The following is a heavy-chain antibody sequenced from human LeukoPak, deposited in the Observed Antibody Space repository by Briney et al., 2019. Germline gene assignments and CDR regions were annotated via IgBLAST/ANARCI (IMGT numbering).Heavy chain of an antibody. CDR2: ISSSSIYI. CDR1: GFTLSSYS. CDR3: ARRGTIAVPVFWFDP. J-gene: IGHJ5*02. Sequence: GGSLRLSCAASGFTLSSYSMNWVRQAPGKGLEWVSSISSSSIYIYYADSVKGRFTISRDNAKNSLYLQMNSLRAEDTAVYYCARRGTIAVPVFWFDPWGQGTLVIVSS. D-gene: IGHD6-19*01. V-gene: IGHV3-21*01.